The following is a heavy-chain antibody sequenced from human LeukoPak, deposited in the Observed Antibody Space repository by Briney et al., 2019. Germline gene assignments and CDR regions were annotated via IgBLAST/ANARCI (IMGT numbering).Heavy chain of an antibody. D-gene: IGHD6-19*01. Sequence: GGSLRLSCAASGFTFSSYSMNWVRQAPGKGLEWVSSISSSSSYIYYADSVKGRFTISRDNAKNSLYLQMNSLRAEDTAVYYCASSTIAVAALNYWGQGTLVPVSS. CDR2: ISSSSSYI. V-gene: IGHV3-21*01. J-gene: IGHJ4*02. CDR1: GFTFSSYS. CDR3: ASSTIAVAALNY.